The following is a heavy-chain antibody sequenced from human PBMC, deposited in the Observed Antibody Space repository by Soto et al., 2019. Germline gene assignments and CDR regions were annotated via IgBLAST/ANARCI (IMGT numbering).Heavy chain of an antibody. CDR2: IIPIFGTA. J-gene: IGHJ6*02. V-gene: IGHV1-69*01. CDR1: GGTFSSYA. D-gene: IGHD1-1*01. Sequence: QVQLVQSGAEVKKPGSSVKVSCKASGGTFSSYAISWVRQAPGQGLEWMGGIIPIFGTANYAQKFQGRVTITTDESRSTAYLELSRRSSEDTAVDYCSRATPSTAVHYYYYGMDVWGQGTTVTVSS. CDR3: SRATPSTAVHYYYYGMDV.